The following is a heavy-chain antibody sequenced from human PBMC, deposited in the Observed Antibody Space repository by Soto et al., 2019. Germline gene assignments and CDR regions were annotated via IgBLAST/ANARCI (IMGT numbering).Heavy chain of an antibody. V-gene: IGHV3-30-3*01. D-gene: IGHD2-21*02. J-gene: IGHJ5*02. CDR1: GFTFSSYS. Sequence: GGSLRLSGAASGFTFSSYSIHWVRQAPGKGLEWVAVISYDGINKYYADSVKGRFTISRDNSKNKLYLQMNSLRAEDTAVYYCARDQIIPYCGGDCHYKRFDHLGQGTLVAFSS. CDR2: ISYDGINK. CDR3: ARDQIIPYCGGDCHYKRFDH.